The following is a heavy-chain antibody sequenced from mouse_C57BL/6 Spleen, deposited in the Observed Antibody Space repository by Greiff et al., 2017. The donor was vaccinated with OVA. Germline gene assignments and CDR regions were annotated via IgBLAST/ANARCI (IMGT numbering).Heavy chain of an antibody. Sequence: VKQSCKASGYTFTSYWMHWVKQRPGQGLEWIGEIDPSDSYTNYNQKFKGKSTLTVDKSSSTAYMQLSSLTSEDSAVYYCARRYGNYGWYFDVWGTGTTVTVSS. CDR2: IDPSDSYT. CDR3: ARRYGNYGWYFDV. CDR1: GYTFTSYW. V-gene: IGHV1-69*01. J-gene: IGHJ1*03. D-gene: IGHD2-1*01.